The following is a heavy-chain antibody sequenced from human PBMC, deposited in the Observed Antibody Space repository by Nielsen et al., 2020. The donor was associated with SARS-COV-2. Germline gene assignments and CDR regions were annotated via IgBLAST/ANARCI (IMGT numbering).Heavy chain of an antibody. Sequence: SETLSLTCTVSGGSISSSSYYWGWIRQPPGKGLEWIGSIYYSGSTYYNPSLKSRVTISVDTSKNQFSLKLSSVTAADTAVYYCARDHKLVPIDYWGQGTLVTVSS. V-gene: IGHV4-39*07. CDR1: GGSISSSSYY. CDR3: ARDHKLVPIDY. J-gene: IGHJ4*02. D-gene: IGHD6-6*01. CDR2: IYYSGST.